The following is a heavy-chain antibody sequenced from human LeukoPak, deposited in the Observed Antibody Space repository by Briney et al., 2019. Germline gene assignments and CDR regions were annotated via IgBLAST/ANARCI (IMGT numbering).Heavy chain of an antibody. CDR2: IKHSGST. CDR1: GGSFSGYY. V-gene: IGHV4-34*01. CDR3: ARGLRYSSGWPNY. J-gene: IGHJ4*02. Sequence: PSETLSLTCAVYGGSFSGYYWSWIRQPPGKGLEWIGEIKHSGSTNYNPSLKSRVTISVDTSKNQFSLKLSSVTAADTAVYYCARGLRYSSGWPNYWGQGTLVTVSS. D-gene: IGHD6-19*01.